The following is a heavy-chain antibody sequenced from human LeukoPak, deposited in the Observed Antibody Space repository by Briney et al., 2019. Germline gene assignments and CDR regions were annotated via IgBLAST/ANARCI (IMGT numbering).Heavy chain of an antibody. D-gene: IGHD5-18*01. CDR1: GLTGSHNY. CDR2: IKGKTDGGTT. J-gene: IGHJ4*02. CDR3: TTDITVDTAYY. V-gene: IGHV3-15*01. Sequence: GGSLRLSCAASGLTGSHNYVSWVRQAPGKGLEWVGRIKGKTDGGTTDYAAPVKGRFTISRDDSKNTLYLQMNSLKTEDTAVYYCTTDITVDTAYYWGQGTLVTASS.